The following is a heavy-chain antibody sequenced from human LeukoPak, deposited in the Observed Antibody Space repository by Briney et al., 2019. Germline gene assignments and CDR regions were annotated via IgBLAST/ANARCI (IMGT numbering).Heavy chain of an antibody. CDR1: GFTFSSYA. J-gene: IGHJ4*02. Sequence: GGSLRLSCAASGFTFSSYAMSWVRQAPGKGLEWVSAISGSGGSTYYADSVKGRFTISRDNSKNTLYLQMNGLRAEDTAVYFCARGGVDYYGSGTYYLMYYFDYWGQGALVTVSS. V-gene: IGHV3-23*01. CDR3: ARGGVDYYGSGTYYLMYYFDY. D-gene: IGHD3-10*01. CDR2: ISGSGGST.